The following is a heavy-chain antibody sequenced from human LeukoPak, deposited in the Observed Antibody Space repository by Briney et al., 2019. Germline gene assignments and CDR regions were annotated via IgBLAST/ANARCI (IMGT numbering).Heavy chain of an antibody. Sequence: GGSLRLSCAASGFTFSSYAMHWVRQAPGKGLEYVSAISSNGGSTYYANSVKGRFTISRDNSKNTLYLQMGSLRAEDMAVYYCARGALLWFGDYYYMDVWGKGTTVTVSS. J-gene: IGHJ6*03. D-gene: IGHD3-10*01. CDR1: GFTFSSYA. V-gene: IGHV3-64*01. CDR2: ISSNGGST. CDR3: ARGALLWFGDYYYMDV.